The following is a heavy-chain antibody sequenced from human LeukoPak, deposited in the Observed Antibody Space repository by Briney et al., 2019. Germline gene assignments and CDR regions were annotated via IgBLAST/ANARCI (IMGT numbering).Heavy chain of an antibody. CDR2: VYHSGRA. D-gene: IGHD3-3*01. Sequence: SETLSLTCTVSGYSISSGYYWGWIRQPPGKELEWVGIVYHSGRADYNPSLKSRVTISKGTSKNQFFLQLAALTAADTAVYYLPRAFRGIFGVFEAFDIWGQGTMVTVSS. CDR1: GYSISSGYY. CDR3: PRAFRGIFGVFEAFDI. J-gene: IGHJ3*02. V-gene: IGHV4-38-2*02.